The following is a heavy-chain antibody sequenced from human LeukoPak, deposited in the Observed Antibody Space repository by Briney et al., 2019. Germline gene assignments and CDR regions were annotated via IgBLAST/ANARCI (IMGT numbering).Heavy chain of an antibody. J-gene: IGHJ4*02. D-gene: IGHD3-22*01. Sequence: SETLSLTCTVSGYSISSGYYWGWIRQPAGKGLEWIGRIYTSGSTNYNPSLKSRVTMSVDTSKNQFSLKLSSVTAADTAVYYCARMIVVVIPHYYFDYWGQGTLVTVSS. V-gene: IGHV4-4*07. CDR3: ARMIVVVIPHYYFDY. CDR2: IYTSGST. CDR1: GYSISSGYY.